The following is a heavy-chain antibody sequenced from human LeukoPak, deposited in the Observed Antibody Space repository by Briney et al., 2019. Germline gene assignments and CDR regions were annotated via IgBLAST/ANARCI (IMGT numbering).Heavy chain of an antibody. Sequence: GGSLRLSCTASGFTFSGAWMTWVRQAPGKGLEWVANIREDGTEKNYVDSVKGRFTISRDNAKNSLFLQMSNLRDDDTAIYYCARPAGVEQNFDYWGQGTLVTVSS. J-gene: IGHJ4*02. CDR1: GFTFSGAW. CDR2: IREDGTEK. V-gene: IGHV3-7*01. CDR3: ARPAGVEQNFDY. D-gene: IGHD3-10*01.